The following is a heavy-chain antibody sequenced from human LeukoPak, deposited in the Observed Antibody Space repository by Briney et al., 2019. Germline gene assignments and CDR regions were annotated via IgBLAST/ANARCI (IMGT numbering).Heavy chain of an antibody. CDR1: GFTFSSYA. Sequence: GGSLRLSCAASGFTFSSYAMHWVRQAPGKGLEWVAVISHDGSNKYYADSVKGRFTISRDNSKNTLYLQMNSPRAEDTAVYYCARDNWNSSGYYLTSGDFDYWGQGTLVTVSS. CDR3: ARDNWNSSGYYLTSGDFDY. CDR2: ISHDGSNK. J-gene: IGHJ4*02. V-gene: IGHV3-30-3*01. D-gene: IGHD3-22*01.